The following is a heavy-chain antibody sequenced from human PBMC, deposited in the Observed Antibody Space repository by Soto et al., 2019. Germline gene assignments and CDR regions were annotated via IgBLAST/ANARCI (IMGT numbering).Heavy chain of an antibody. D-gene: IGHD4-17*01. Sequence: GGSLRLSCAASGFTFSYYWMHWVRQTPEKGLVWVARIYSDGSATTYADSVKGRFTISRDNSKNTLYLQMNSLRADDATVYYCARGNYGGFDYWGQGTLVTVSS. CDR3: ARGNYGGFDY. CDR1: GFTFSYYW. CDR2: IYSDGSAT. J-gene: IGHJ4*02. V-gene: IGHV3-74*03.